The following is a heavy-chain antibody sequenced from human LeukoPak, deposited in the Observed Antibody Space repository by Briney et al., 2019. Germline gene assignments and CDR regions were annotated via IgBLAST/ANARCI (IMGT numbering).Heavy chain of an antibody. CDR3: ARHRRWNFGSSWPYFDY. J-gene: IGHJ4*02. D-gene: IGHD6-13*01. Sequence: PSETLSLTCAVYGGSFSGYYWSWIRQPLGKGLEWIGEINHSGSTNYNPSLKSRVTISVDTSKNQFSLKLSSVTAADTAVYYCARHRRWNFGSSWPYFDYWGQGTLVTVSS. V-gene: IGHV4-34*01. CDR2: INHSGST. CDR1: GGSFSGYY.